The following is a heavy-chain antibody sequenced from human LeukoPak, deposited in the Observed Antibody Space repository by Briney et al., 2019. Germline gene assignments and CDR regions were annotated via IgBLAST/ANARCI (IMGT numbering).Heavy chain of an antibody. J-gene: IGHJ4*02. CDR1: GGSISSGDYY. Sequence: SQTLSLTCTVSGGSISSGDYYWSWIRQPPGKGLEWIGSIYYSGSTYYNPSLKSRVTISVDTSKNQFSLKLSSVTAADTAVYYCARRMSLSGSLNWGQGTLVTVSS. CDR2: IYYSGST. D-gene: IGHD3-10*01. V-gene: IGHV4-39*01. CDR3: ARRMSLSGSLN.